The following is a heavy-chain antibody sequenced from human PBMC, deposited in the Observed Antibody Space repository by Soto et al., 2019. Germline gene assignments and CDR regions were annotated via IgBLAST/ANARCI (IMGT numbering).Heavy chain of an antibody. J-gene: IGHJ4*02. V-gene: IGHV1-46*01. CDR1: GYTFTSYY. CDR3: ARDLLVGAPRELFDY. CDR2: INPSGGST. Sequence: ASVKVSCKASGYTFTSYYMHWVRQAPGQGLEWMGIINPSGGSTSYAQKFQGRVTMTRDTSTSTVYMELSSLRSEDTAVYYCARDLLVGAPRELFDYWGQGTLVTVYS. D-gene: IGHD1-26*01.